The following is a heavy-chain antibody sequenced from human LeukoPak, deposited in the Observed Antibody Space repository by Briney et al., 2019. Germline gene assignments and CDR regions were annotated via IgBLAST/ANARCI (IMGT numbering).Heavy chain of an antibody. CDR2: IYHSGST. D-gene: IGHD3-10*01. V-gene: IGHV4-38-2*02. CDR3: ARASRGSGSYFFDY. Sequence: SETLSLTCTVSGYSISSGYYWGWIRQPPGKGLEWIGSIYHSGSTYYNPSLKSRVTISVDTSKNQFSLKLSSVTAVDTAVYYCARASRGSGSYFFDYWGQGTLVTVSS. J-gene: IGHJ4*02. CDR1: GYSISSGYY.